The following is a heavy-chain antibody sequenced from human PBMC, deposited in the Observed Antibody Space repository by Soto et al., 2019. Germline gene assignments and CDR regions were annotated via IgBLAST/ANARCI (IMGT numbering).Heavy chain of an antibody. Sequence: EVQLVESGGGLIQPGGSLRLSCAASGFTVSSNYVNWVRQPPGKGLEWVSIIYSGSSSYYADSVKGRFTISRDNSKNTLYLQMNSLRAEDTAVYYCAREGDAFDIWGQGTMVTVSS. CDR3: AREGDAFDI. CDR1: GFTVSSNY. V-gene: IGHV3-53*01. CDR2: IYSGSSS. J-gene: IGHJ3*02.